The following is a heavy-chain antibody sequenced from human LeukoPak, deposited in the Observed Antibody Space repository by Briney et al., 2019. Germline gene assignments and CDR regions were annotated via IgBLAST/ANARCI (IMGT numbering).Heavy chain of an antibody. V-gene: IGHV3-33*01. J-gene: IGHJ5*02. CDR2: IWHDGSNK. CDR1: GFTLSNYG. CDR3: ARDREELHNRFDP. Sequence: SGGSLRLSCAASGFTLSNYGMHWVRQAPGKGLEWVAIIWHDGSNKYYADSVAGRFTISRDNSKNTLYLQMNSLGAEDTAVYYCARDREELHNRFDPLGQASQVTVSS. D-gene: IGHD1-26*01.